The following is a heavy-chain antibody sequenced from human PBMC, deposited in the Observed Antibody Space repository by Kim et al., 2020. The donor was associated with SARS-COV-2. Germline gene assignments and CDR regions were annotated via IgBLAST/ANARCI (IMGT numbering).Heavy chain of an antibody. Sequence: GGSLRLSCAASGFTFDDYAMHWVRQAPGKGLEWVSGISWNSGSIGYADSVKGRFTISRDNAKNSLYLQMNSLRAEDTALYYCAKEGPFDIWGQGTMVTVSS. CDR1: GFTFDDYA. CDR2: ISWNSGSI. V-gene: IGHV3-9*01. J-gene: IGHJ3*02. CDR3: AKEGPFDI.